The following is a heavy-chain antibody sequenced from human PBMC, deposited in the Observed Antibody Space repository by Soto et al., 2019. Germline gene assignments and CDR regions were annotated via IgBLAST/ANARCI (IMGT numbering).Heavy chain of an antibody. CDR3: VRDSARIVVVPRVDGDNWLDP. CDR2: ISGSSDNI. V-gene: IGHV3-11*06. Sequence: GGVLRLSCAASGFTFSDYFMSWIRQAPGKGLEWVSFISGSSDNIKYADSVKGRFTISRDNAKNSLYLQMNSLRAEDTAVYYCVRDSARIVVVPRVDGDNWLDPWGQGTLVTVSS. CDR1: GFTFSDYF. J-gene: IGHJ5*02. D-gene: IGHD2-2*01.